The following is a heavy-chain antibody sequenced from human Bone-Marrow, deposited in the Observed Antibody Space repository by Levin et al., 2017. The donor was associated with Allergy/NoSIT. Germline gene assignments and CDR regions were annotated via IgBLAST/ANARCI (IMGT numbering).Heavy chain of an antibody. Sequence: GGSLRLSCAASGFTFSSYGMHWVRQAPGKGLEWVAVISYDGSNKYYADSVKGRFTISRDNSKNTLYLQMNSLRAEDTAVYYCAKGGGDPYGDSPYYFDYWGQGTLVTVSS. CDR2: ISYDGSNK. D-gene: IGHD4-17*01. J-gene: IGHJ4*02. CDR1: GFTFSSYG. V-gene: IGHV3-30*18. CDR3: AKGGGDPYGDSPYYFDY.